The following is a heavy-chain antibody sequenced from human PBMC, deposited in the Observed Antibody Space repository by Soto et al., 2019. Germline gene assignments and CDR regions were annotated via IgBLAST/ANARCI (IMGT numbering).Heavy chain of an antibody. CDR3: ARFVLEYYDFWSGYYNWFDP. J-gene: IGHJ5*02. V-gene: IGHV4-34*01. D-gene: IGHD3-3*01. Sequence: SETLSLTCAVYGGSFSGYYWSWIRQPPGKGLEWIGEINHSGSTNYNPSLKSRVTISVDTSKNQFSLKLSSVTAADTAVYYCARFVLEYYDFWSGYYNWFDPWGQGTLVTVSS. CDR2: INHSGST. CDR1: GGSFSGYY.